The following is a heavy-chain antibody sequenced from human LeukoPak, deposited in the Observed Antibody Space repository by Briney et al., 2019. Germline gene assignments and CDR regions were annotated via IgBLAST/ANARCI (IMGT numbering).Heavy chain of an antibody. J-gene: IGHJ5*02. V-gene: IGHV4-39*07. CDR1: GDSISSSTYS. D-gene: IGHD3-10*01. Sequence: SETLSLTCTVSGDSISSSTYSWGWIRQPPGKGLEWIGSISYSGSTYYNPSLKSRVTMSVDTSKNQFSLKLSSVTAADTAVYYCAREGYGSGSANWFDPWGQGTLVTVSS. CDR2: ISYSGST. CDR3: AREGYGSGSANWFDP.